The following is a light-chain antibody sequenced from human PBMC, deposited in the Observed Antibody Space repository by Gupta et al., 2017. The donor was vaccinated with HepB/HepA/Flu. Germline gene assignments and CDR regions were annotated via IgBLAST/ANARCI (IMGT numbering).Light chain of an antibody. CDR1: QSISSY. V-gene: IGKV1-39*01. Sequence: IQMSQSPPSLSASVGDRVTITCRASQSISSYLNWYQQKPGKAPKLLIYAASSLQSGVPSRFSGSGSGTDFTLTISSLQPEDFATYYCQQSYSTPFTFGPGTKVDIK. CDR3: QQSYSTPFT. J-gene: IGKJ3*01. CDR2: AAS.